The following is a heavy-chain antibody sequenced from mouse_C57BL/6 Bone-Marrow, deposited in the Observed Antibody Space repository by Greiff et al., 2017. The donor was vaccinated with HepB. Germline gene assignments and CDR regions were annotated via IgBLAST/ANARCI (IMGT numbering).Heavy chain of an antibody. D-gene: IGHD3-2*02. CDR2: ILPGSGST. CDR3: ARCSSGYLHYFDY. CDR1: GYTFTGYW. J-gene: IGHJ2*01. V-gene: IGHV1-9*01. Sequence: VQLQHSCSALMQPGASVKLSCTATGYTFTGYWIEWVKQRPGHGLEWIGEILPGSGSTNYNEKFKGKATFTADTSSNTAYMQLSSLTTEDSAIYYCARCSSGYLHYFDYWGQGTTLTVSS.